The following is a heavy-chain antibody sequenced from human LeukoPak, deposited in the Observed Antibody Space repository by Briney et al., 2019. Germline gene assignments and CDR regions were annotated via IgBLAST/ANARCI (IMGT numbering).Heavy chain of an antibody. J-gene: IGHJ4*02. CDR2: ISSYGDKT. Sequence: AGGSLRLSCSASGFTFSNCAMHWVRQAPGKGPEYVSVISSYGDKTYYADSVKGRFTISRDNSKNTVSLQMSSLRAEDTAVYYCVKDLYKGDTSSWYYFDYWGQGTLVTVSS. CDR3: VKDLYKGDTSSWYYFDY. V-gene: IGHV3-64D*06. CDR1: GFTFSNCA. D-gene: IGHD6-13*01.